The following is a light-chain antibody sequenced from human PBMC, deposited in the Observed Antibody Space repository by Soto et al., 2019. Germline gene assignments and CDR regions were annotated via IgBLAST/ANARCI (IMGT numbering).Light chain of an antibody. CDR2: GAS. Sequence: IVLTESPGTRSLSPGERATLSCRASQSVSSSYLAWYQQKPGQAPRLLMYGASNRATGIPDRFSGSGSETDFTLTISRLEPEDFAVYYCQQYGTTRITFGQGTRLEIK. V-gene: IGKV3-20*01. CDR1: QSVSSSY. J-gene: IGKJ5*01. CDR3: QQYGTTRIT.